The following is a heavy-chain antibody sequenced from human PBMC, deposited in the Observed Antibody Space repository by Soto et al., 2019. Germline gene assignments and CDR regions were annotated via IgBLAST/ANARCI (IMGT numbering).Heavy chain of an antibody. V-gene: IGHV5-51*01. J-gene: IGHJ6*02. D-gene: IGHD6-19*01. CDR3: ARSIAVTGTYFSGLDV. Sequence: GESLKISCKGSGYSFTSYWIGWVRQMPGKGLEWMGIIYPGDSDTRYSPSFQGQVTISADKSISTAYLQWSSLKASDTAMYYCARSIAVTGTYFSGLDVWGQGTPVTV. CDR1: GYSFTSYW. CDR2: IYPGDSDT.